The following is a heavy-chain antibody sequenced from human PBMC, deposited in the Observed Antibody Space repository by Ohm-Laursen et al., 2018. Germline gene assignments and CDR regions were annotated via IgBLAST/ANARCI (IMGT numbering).Heavy chain of an antibody. V-gene: IGHV3-11*01. CDR2: ISSSGSTI. D-gene: IGHD5-24*01. J-gene: IGHJ6*02. Sequence: GSLRLSCTASGITFSSYAMSWIRQAPGKGLERVSYISSSGSTIYYADSVKGRFTISRDNAKNSLYLQMNSLRAEDTAVYYCARVSRGTLQSPWGQGTKVTVSS. CDR3: ARVSRGTLQSP. CDR1: GITFSSYA.